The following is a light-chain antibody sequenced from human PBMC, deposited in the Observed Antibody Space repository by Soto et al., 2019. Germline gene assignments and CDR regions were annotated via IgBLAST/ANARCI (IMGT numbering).Light chain of an antibody. CDR1: QSITNY. CDR3: QQSYSPPPT. Sequence: DIQMTQSPSSLSASVGDRVTITCRASQSITNYLSWWQQKPGKAPKLLIYAASSLQSGFPSRFSGSGSGTDFTLAISRPQPADVATYYCQQSYSPPPTFGQGSKLEIK. J-gene: IGKJ2*01. V-gene: IGKV1-39*01. CDR2: AAS.